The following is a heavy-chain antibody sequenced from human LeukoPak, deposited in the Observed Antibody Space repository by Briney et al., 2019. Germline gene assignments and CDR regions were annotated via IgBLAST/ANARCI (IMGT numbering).Heavy chain of an antibody. V-gene: IGHV4-4*01. D-gene: IGHD1-26*01. CDR3: AREAFIGVPETHYFDP. CDR1: GFSFSSYA. Sequence: PGRSLRLSCAASGFSFSSYAMHWVRQPPGKGLEWIGEVYHNGNTNYNTSLESRVTISLDKSKNNFSLKLTSVTAADTAVYFCAREAFIGVPETHYFDPWGQGTLVTVSS. J-gene: IGHJ4*02. CDR2: VYHNGNT.